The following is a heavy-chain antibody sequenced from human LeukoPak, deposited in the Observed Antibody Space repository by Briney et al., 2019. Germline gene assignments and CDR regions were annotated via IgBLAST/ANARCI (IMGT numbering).Heavy chain of an antibody. D-gene: IGHD3-22*01. CDR3: ATSRPHYYDSSGNSGAFDI. CDR1: GYTFTGYY. Sequence: GASVKVSCKASGYTFTGYYMHWVRQAPGQGLEWMGWINPNSGGTNYAQKFQGRVTMTRDTSISTAYMELSRLRSDDTAVYYCATSRPHYYDSSGNSGAFDIWGQGTMVTVSS. J-gene: IGHJ3*02. V-gene: IGHV1-2*02. CDR2: INPNSGGT.